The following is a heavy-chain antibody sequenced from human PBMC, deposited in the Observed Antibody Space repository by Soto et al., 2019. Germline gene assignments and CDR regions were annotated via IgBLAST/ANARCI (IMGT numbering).Heavy chain of an antibody. V-gene: IGHV3-15*05. D-gene: IGHD1-26*01. J-gene: IGHJ4*02. CDR1: GFIFRNAW. CDR2: VKSRIDDETT. Sequence: EGRLVESGGGLVKPEESLRLSCAASGFIFRNAWMNWVRQAPGKGLEWVGRVKSRIDDETTDYAAPVKGRFSITRDDSNTVVNPQMGSLRMEDTAVYCFSAAEGSGGGAFDYWGPGTVVTVSS. CDR3: SAAEGSGGGAFDY.